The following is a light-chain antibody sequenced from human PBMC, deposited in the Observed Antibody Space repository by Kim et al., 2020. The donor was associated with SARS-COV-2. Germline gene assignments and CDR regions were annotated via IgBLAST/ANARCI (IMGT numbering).Light chain of an antibody. CDR2: QDS. J-gene: IGLJ2*01. V-gene: IGLV3-1*01. Sequence: SYELTQPPSVSVSPGQTASITCSGDKLGDKYACWYQQKPGQSPVLVIYQDSKRSSGNPERFSGSNSGYTATLTICATQAMDEADYYCQAWDSSVVFG. CDR3: QAWDSSVV. CDR1: KLGDKY.